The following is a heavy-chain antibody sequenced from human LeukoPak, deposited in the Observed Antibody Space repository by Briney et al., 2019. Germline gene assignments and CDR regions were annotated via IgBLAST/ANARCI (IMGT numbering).Heavy chain of an antibody. CDR1: GXTFHDYD. CDR2: INWNGDRT. J-gene: IGHJ4*02. V-gene: IGHV3-20*04. Sequence: GGSLRLSCAASGXTFHDYDMSWGRQSPGKGLEWVSGINWNGDRTGYADSVNGRFTISRDNAKKSLYLQMNSLRAEDTALYYCARRDYYGSGSPDFWGQGTLVTVSS. CDR3: ARRDYYGSGSPDF. D-gene: IGHD3-10*01.